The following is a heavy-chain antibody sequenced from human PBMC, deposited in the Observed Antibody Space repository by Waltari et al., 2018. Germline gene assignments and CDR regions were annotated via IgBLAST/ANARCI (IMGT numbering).Heavy chain of an antibody. Sequence: QVQLQESGPGLVKPSETLSLTCTVSGGSISSYYWSWIRQPPGKGLEWIGYIYYSGSTYYNPSLKSRVTISVDTSKNQFSLKLSSVTAADTAVYYCARDNCSGGSCYSRWFDPWGQGTLVTVSS. D-gene: IGHD2-15*01. CDR1: GGSISSYY. V-gene: IGHV4-59*12. CDR3: ARDNCSGGSCYSRWFDP. CDR2: IYYSGST. J-gene: IGHJ5*02.